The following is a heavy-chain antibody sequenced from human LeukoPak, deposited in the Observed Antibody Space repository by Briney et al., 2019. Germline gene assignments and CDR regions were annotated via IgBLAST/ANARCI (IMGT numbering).Heavy chain of an antibody. CDR2: IYPGDSDT. D-gene: IGHD2-15*01. CDR1: GYSFTSYW. CDR3: ARLNEGYCSGGSCYRGLFDY. J-gene: IGHJ4*02. V-gene: IGHV5-51*01. Sequence: GESLKISCKGSGYSFTSYWIGWVRQMPGKGLEWMGIIYPGDSDTRYSPSFQGQVTISADKSISTANLQWSSLKASDTAMYYCARLNEGYCSGGSCYRGLFDYWGQGTLVTVSS.